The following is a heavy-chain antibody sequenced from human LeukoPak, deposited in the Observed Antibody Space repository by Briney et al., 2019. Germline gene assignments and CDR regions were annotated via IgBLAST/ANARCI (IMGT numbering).Heavy chain of an antibody. CDR1: GYTFTGYY. V-gene: IGHV1-2*02. CDR3: ARGNFGSYCSNTSCTGTGDWFDP. Sequence: ASVKVSCKASGYTFTGYYMHWVRQAPGQGLEWMGWINPNSGGTNYAQKFQGRVTMTRDTSISTAYMELSRLRSDDTAVYYCARGNFGSYCSNTSCTGTGDWFDPWGQGTLVTISS. CDR2: INPNSGGT. D-gene: IGHD2-2*01. J-gene: IGHJ5*02.